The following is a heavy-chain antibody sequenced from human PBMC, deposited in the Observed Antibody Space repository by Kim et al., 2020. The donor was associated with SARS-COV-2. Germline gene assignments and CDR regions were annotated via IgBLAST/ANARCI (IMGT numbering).Heavy chain of an antibody. CDR1: GFTFSSYS. D-gene: IGHD3-10*01. CDR3: AREEGLLWFGELYQGHYYYGMDV. CDR2: ISSSSSYI. J-gene: IGHJ6*02. Sequence: GGSLRLSCAASGFTFSSYSMNWVRQAPGKGLEWVSSISSSSSYIYYADSVKGRFTISRDNAKNSLYLQMNSLRAEDTAVYYCAREEGLLWFGELYQGHYYYGMDVWGQGTPVTVSS. V-gene: IGHV3-21*01.